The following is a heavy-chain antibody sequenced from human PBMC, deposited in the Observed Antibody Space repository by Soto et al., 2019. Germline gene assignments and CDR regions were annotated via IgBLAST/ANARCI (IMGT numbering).Heavy chain of an antibody. V-gene: IGHV4-59*01. CDR3: AQTTGWPGFDY. CDR1: GASIRNFY. Sequence: QVHLQESGPGLVKPSETMSLTCTASGASIRNFYWNWVRQFPGKGLEWIGHIYNGERTNYNPSLKNRVTISVDTSKNQCSLKLTSVTVADTAVYYCAQTTGWPGFDYWGQGTLVTVSS. J-gene: IGHJ4*02. CDR2: IYNGERT. D-gene: IGHD6-19*01.